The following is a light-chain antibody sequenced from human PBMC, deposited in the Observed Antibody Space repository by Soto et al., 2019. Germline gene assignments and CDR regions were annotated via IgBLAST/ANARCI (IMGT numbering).Light chain of an antibody. Sequence: QSVLRQPPSASGTPGQSVTISCSGSTSNIGSSSVYCYQQLPGTAPKVFIYENNRRPSGVPDRFSVSKSGTSASLAISGLWSEDEGDYNCATWDDSLSGPVFGGGTKLTVL. CDR2: ENN. CDR1: TSNIGSSS. V-gene: IGLV1-47*03. CDR3: ATWDDSLSGPV. J-gene: IGLJ2*01.